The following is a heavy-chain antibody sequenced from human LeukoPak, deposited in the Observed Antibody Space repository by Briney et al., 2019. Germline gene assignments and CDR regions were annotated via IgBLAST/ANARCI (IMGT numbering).Heavy chain of an antibody. J-gene: IGHJ4*02. CDR2: IYPGDSDT. CDR1: GYSFSSYW. Sequence: GESLKISCRGSGYSFSSYWIGWVRQMPGKGLEWMGIIYPGDSDTRYSPSFQGQVSISADKSISTAYLQWSSLKAADTAVYYCARDLLGYFDCWGQGTLVTVSS. D-gene: IGHD2-21*01. CDR3: ARDLLGYFDC. V-gene: IGHV5-51*01.